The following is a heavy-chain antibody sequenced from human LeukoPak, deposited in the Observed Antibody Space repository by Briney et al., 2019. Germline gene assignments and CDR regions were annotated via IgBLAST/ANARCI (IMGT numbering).Heavy chain of an antibody. CDR3: ARGYRVAAAGTVKTPAGY. D-gene: IGHD6-13*01. J-gene: IGHJ4*02. CDR2: FGPEDGET. V-gene: IGHV1-24*01. CDR1: GYTLTELS. Sequence: ASVKVSCKVSGYTLTELSMHWVRQAPGKGLEWMGGFGPEDGETIYAQKFQGRVTMTEDTSTDTAYMELSSLRSEDTAVYYCARGYRVAAAGTVKTPAGYWGQGTLVTVSS.